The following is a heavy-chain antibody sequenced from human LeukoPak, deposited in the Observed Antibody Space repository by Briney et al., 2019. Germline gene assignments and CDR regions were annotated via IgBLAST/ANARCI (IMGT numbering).Heavy chain of an antibody. CDR1: GYTFTGYD. V-gene: IGHV1-8*01. CDR3: ARGLKRKQRLVRRLYYLDY. D-gene: IGHD6-19*01. Sequence: ASVKVSCKASGYTFTGYDINWVRQATGQGLEWMGWMNPSSGNTGYAQKFQGRVTMTRNTSIGTAYMELSSLRSEDTAVYYCARGLKRKQRLVRRLYYLDYWGQGTLVTVSS. CDR2: MNPSSGNT. J-gene: IGHJ4*02.